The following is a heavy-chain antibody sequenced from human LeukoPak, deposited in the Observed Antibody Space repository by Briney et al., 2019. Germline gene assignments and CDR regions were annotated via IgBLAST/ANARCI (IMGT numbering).Heavy chain of an antibody. J-gene: IGHJ4*02. D-gene: IGHD3-22*01. CDR3: ARDPAYYDSSGLTDY. Sequence: GGSLRLSCAASGFTFSSYWMHWVRQAPGKGLVWVSHINSDGSSTSHADSVKGRFTISRDDAKNTLYLQMNSLRAEDTAVYYCARDPAYYDSSGLTDYWGQGTLVTVSS. CDR2: INSDGSST. CDR1: GFTFSSYW. V-gene: IGHV3-74*01.